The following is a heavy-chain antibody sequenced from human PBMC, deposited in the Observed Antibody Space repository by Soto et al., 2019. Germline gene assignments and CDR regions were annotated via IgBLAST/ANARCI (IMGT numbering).Heavy chain of an antibody. D-gene: IGHD2-15*01. CDR3: ASGPDPLYCSGGSCYSRWYFDL. CDR2: IIPIFGTA. J-gene: IGHJ2*01. CDR1: GGTFSSYA. V-gene: IGHV1-69*01. Sequence: QVQLVQSGAEVKKPGSSVKVSCKASGGTFSSYAISWVRQAPGQGLEWMGGIIPIFGTANYAQKFQGRVTMTADDSTSTDYMELSSLRSEDTAVYYCASGPDPLYCSGGSCYSRWYFDLWGRGTLVTVSS.